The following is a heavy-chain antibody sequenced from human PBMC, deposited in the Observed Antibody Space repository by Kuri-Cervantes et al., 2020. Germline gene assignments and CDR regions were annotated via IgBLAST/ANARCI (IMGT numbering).Heavy chain of an antibody. V-gene: IGHV3-15*01. D-gene: IGHD3-22*01. Sequence: GGSLRLSCAASGFTFSNAWMSWVRQAPGKGLEWVGRIKSKTDGGTTDYAAPVKGRFTISRDNSKNTLYLQMNTLRAEDTAVYFCARDPNYYDSSGYYREQLEQSYLDYWGQGTLVTVSS. CDR1: GFTFSNAW. CDR2: IKSKTDGGTT. CDR3: ARDPNYYDSSGYYREQLEQSYLDY. J-gene: IGHJ4*02.